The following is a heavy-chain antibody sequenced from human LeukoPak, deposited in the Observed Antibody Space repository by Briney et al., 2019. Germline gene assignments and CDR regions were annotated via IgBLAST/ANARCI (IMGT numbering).Heavy chain of an antibody. CDR3: AREVVEMATITAGFDY. V-gene: IGHV4-39*07. CDR2: IYYSGST. Sequence: PSETLSLTCTVSGGSISSSSYYWGWIRQPPGKGLEWIGSIYYSGSTYYNPSLKSRVTISVDTSKNQFSLKLSSVTAADTAVYYCAREVVEMATITAGFDYWGQGTLVTVSS. D-gene: IGHD5-24*01. J-gene: IGHJ4*02. CDR1: GGSISSSSYY.